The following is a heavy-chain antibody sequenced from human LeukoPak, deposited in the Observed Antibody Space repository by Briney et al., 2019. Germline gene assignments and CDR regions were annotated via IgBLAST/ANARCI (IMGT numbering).Heavy chain of an antibody. CDR2: TYYRSKWYN. CDR3: ARDRCSGGSCYSQFDY. J-gene: IGHJ4*02. CDR1: GDSVSSNSAA. V-gene: IGHV6-1*01. D-gene: IGHD2-15*01. Sequence: SQTLSLTCAISGDSVSSNSAAWNWIRRSPSRGLEWLGRTYYRSKWYNDYAVSVKSRITINPDTSKNQFSLQLNSVTPEDTAVYYCARDRCSGGSCYSQFDYWGQGTLVTVSS.